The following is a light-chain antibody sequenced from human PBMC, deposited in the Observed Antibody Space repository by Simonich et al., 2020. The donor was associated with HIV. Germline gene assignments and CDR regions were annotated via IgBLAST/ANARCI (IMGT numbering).Light chain of an antibody. Sequence: DIQMTQSPTSLSASIVNRVTITCRASQSIISYLNWYQQKPGKAPNLLIYAAYSLQSGVPSRLSGSGSGTDFTLTISSLQPEDFATYYCQQSYSFPFTFGPGTKVDIK. CDR1: QSIISY. V-gene: IGKV1-39*01. J-gene: IGKJ3*01. CDR3: QQSYSFPFT. CDR2: AAY.